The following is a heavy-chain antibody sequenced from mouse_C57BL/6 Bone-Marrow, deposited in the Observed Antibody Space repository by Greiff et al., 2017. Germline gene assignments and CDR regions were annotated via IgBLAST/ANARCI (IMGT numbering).Heavy chain of an antibody. Sequence: VQLQQSGPGLVQPSQSLSITCTVSGFSLTSYGVNWVRQSPGKGLEWLGVIWSGGSTDYNAAFISRLSISKDNSKSQVFFIMNSLQADDTAIYYCALYDGYYGYAMDYWGQGTSVTVSS. V-gene: IGHV2-2*01. CDR3: ALYDGYYGYAMDY. CDR2: IWSGGST. CDR1: GFSLTSYG. D-gene: IGHD2-3*01. J-gene: IGHJ4*01.